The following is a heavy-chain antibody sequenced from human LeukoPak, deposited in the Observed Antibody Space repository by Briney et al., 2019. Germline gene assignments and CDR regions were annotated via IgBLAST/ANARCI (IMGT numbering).Heavy chain of an antibody. J-gene: IGHJ4*02. CDR2: INPNSGGT. Sequence: GASVKVSCKASGYTFTSYGISWVRQAPGQGLEWMGWINPNSGGTNYAQKFQGRVTMTRDTSISTAYMELSRLRSDDTAVYYCARKPRTLSPFDYWGQGTLVTVSS. CDR1: GYTFTSYG. CDR3: ARKPRTLSPFDY. V-gene: IGHV1-2*02. D-gene: IGHD1-14*01.